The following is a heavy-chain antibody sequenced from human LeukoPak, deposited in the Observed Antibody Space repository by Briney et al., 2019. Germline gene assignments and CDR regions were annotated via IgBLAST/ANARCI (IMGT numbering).Heavy chain of an antibody. J-gene: IGHJ4*02. V-gene: IGHV3-7*01. CDR3: ARVARYYYDSSGYQHYED. CDR1: GLIFSSLW. CDR2: IKQEGSEK. D-gene: IGHD3-22*01. Sequence: GGSRRLSCAASGLIFSSLWMSWVRHAPGKGLEWVANIKQEGSEKYYVDSVKGRFTIPRHNPKNTLYLQMNSQRAEHTGVFLCARVARYYYDSSGYQHYEDWGQGALVS.